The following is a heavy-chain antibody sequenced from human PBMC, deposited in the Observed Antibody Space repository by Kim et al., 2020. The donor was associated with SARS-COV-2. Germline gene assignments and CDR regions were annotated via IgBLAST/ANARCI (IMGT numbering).Heavy chain of an antibody. CDR1: GGSFSGYY. CDR2: INHSGRT. Sequence: SETLSLTCAVYGGSFSGYYWSWIRQPPGKGLEWIGEINHSGRTNYNPSLKSRVTISVDTSKNQFSLKLTSVTAEDTAVYYCARRLSNTSGWGSHYCDLWGQGILVTVSS. CDR3: ARRLSNTSGWGSHYCDL. V-gene: IGHV4-34*01. J-gene: IGHJ4*02. D-gene: IGHD3-10*01.